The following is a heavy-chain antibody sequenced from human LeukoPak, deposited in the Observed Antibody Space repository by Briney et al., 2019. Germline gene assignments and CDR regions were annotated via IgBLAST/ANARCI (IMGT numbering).Heavy chain of an antibody. Sequence: ASVKVSCKSSGYTFNCYDISWVRQAPGQGLEWMAWISTYNGNTNYALKVQGRATMTTDTSTSTAYMELRSLRSDDTAVYYCARVLRYDFWSAYYFDYWGQGTLVTVSS. CDR1: GYTFNCYD. V-gene: IGHV1-18*01. D-gene: IGHD3-3*01. J-gene: IGHJ4*02. CDR2: ISTYNGNT. CDR3: ARVLRYDFWSAYYFDY.